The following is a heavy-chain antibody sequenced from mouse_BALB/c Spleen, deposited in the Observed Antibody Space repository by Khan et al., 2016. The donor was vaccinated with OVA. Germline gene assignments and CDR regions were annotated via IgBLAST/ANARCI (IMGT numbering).Heavy chain of an antibody. Sequence: VQLQQSGAELVKPGASVKLSCTASGFNIKDTYMHWVKQRPEQGLEWIGRIDPANGNTKYDPKFQDKATITADTSSNTAYLQLSSLPSEDTAVYYWATLEWKPFAYWGQGTLVSVAA. CDR2: IDPANGNT. CDR3: ATLEWKPFAY. CDR1: GFNIKDTY. J-gene: IGHJ3*01. V-gene: IGHV14-3*02.